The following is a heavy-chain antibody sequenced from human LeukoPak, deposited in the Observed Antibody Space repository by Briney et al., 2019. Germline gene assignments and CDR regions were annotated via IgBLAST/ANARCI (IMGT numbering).Heavy chain of an antibody. Sequence: GRSLRLSCAASGFTFSSYAMHWVRQAPGKGLEWVAVISYDGSNKYYADSVKGRFTISRDNSKNTLYLQMNSLRAEDTAVYYCARELAAAVDYWGQGTLVTVSS. V-gene: IGHV3-30*14. J-gene: IGHJ4*02. CDR3: ARELAAAVDY. CDR1: GFTFSSYA. D-gene: IGHD6-13*01. CDR2: ISYDGSNK.